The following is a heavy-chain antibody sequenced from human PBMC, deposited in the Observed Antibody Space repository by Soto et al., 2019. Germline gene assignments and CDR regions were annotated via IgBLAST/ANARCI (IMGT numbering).Heavy chain of an antibody. D-gene: IGHD5-12*01. V-gene: IGHV5-10-1*01. CDR2: IDPSDSYT. J-gene: IGHJ4*02. Sequence: PGESLKISCKGSRYSFTNYWISWVRQMPGKGLEWMGKIDPSDSYTKYSPSFQGHVTISADKSISTAYLQWSSLKDSDTAMYYCAGGHSAYDSGVDYGGQGALVTVSS. CDR1: RYSFTNYW. CDR3: AGGHSAYDSGVDY.